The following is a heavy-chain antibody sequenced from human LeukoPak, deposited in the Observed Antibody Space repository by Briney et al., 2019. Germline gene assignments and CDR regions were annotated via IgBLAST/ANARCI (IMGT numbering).Heavy chain of an antibody. CDR3: ARIPDYYDSSGYYLGAFDI. Sequence: GGSLRLSCAASGFTFHTYVMKWVRQAPGKGLEWVSSIGSSSSFMYYADSVRGRFTISRDNAKNSLYLQMNSLRAEDAAVYYCARIPDYYDSSGYYLGAFDIWGQGTMVTVSS. V-gene: IGHV3-21*01. D-gene: IGHD3-22*01. J-gene: IGHJ3*02. CDR2: IGSSSSFM. CDR1: GFTFHTYV.